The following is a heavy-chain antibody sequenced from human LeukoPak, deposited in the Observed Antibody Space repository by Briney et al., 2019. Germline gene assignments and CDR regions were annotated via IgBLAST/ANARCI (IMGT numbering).Heavy chain of an antibody. V-gene: IGHV3-23*01. CDR3: AKLGGQEIYNCYVGV. CDR2: IIDNGDTT. CDR1: GLNFNRYA. D-gene: IGHD3-16*01. Sequence: GGSLRLSCAASGLNFNRYAMSWVRQAPGKGLEWVSGIIDNGDTTYHANSVKGRFTISRDNSKNTLYLQMHSLRAEDTAVYYCAKLGGQEIYNCYVGVWGKGTTVAVSS. J-gene: IGHJ6*03.